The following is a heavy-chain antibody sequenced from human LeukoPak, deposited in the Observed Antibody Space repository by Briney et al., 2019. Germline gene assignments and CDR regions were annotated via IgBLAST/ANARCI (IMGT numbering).Heavy chain of an antibody. CDR3: AKASGGYCSGGSCYVDY. CDR1: GFTFSSYA. D-gene: IGHD2-15*01. Sequence: GGSLRLSCAASGFTFSSYALSWVRQAPGKGLEWVSAISGSGTGTYYADSVKGRFTISRDNSKNTLYLQMNNLRAEDTAVYYCAKASGGYCSGGSCYVDYWGQGTLVTVSS. V-gene: IGHV3-23*01. J-gene: IGHJ4*01. CDR2: ISGSGTGT.